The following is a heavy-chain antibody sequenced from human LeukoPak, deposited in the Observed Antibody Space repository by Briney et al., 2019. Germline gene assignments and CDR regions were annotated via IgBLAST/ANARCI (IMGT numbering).Heavy chain of an antibody. CDR2: ISPSEGST. Sequence: ASVKLSCTASGYTFTSYYMHWVRHAPGQGLEWMGIISPSEGSTNYAQNFRGRVTMTRDTSTSTVYMALSSLRSEATAVFYCARAGTISGYDGGAFDIWGQGTMVTVSS. J-gene: IGHJ3*02. CDR1: GYTFTSYY. D-gene: IGHD5-12*01. CDR3: ARAGTISGYDGGAFDI. V-gene: IGHV1-46*01.